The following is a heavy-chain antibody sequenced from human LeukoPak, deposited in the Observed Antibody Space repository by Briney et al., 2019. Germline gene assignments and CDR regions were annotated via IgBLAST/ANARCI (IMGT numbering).Heavy chain of an antibody. CDR1: GGSISSYY. J-gene: IGHJ6*02. CDR2: IYTSGST. CDR3: ARDDDFWSGYYYYGMDV. D-gene: IGHD3-3*01. Sequence: SETLSLTCTVSGGSISSYYWSWIRQPAGKGLEWIGRIYTSGSTNYNHSLNSRVTMSVDTSKNQCSLKLSSVTAADTAVYYCARDDDFWSGYYYYGMDVWGQGTTVTVSS. V-gene: IGHV4-4*07.